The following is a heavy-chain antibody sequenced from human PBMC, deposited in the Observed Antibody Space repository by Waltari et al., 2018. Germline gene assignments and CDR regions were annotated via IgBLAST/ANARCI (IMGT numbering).Heavy chain of an antibody. J-gene: IGHJ4*02. CDR2: SSSSSSTI. CDR1: GFTFSSYS. D-gene: IGHD3-22*01. V-gene: IGHV3-48*01. CDR3: ARVSDYYDSSGYQ. Sequence: EVQLVESGGGLVQLGGSLSLSCAASGFTFSSYSMNWVRQAPGKGLEWVSYSSSSSSTIYYADSVKGRFTISRDNAKNSLYLQMNSLRAEDTAVYYCARVSDYYDSSGYQWGQGTLVTVSS.